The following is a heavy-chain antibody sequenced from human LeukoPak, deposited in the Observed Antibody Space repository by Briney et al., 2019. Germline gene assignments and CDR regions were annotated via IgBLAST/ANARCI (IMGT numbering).Heavy chain of an antibody. D-gene: IGHD2-15*01. CDR2: INPSGGST. CDR3: ARDLVYCGGGSCPGDYYYYGMDV. J-gene: IGHJ6*02. CDR1: GYTFTSYY. V-gene: IGHV1-46*01. Sequence: GASVKVSCKASGYTFTSYYMHWVRQAPGQGLEWMGIINPSGGSTSYAQKFQGRVTMTRDTSTSTVYMELSSLRSEDTAVYYCARDLVYCGGGSCPGDYYYYGMDVWGQGTTVTVSS.